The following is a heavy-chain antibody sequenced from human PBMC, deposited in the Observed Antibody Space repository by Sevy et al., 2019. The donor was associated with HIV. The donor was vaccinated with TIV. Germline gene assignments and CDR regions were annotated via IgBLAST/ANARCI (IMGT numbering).Heavy chain of an antibody. CDR2: ISGSGDST. CDR1: AFSFNTYA. Sequence: GGSLRLSCAASAFSFNTYAMSWVRRAPGKGLEWVSTISGSGDSTFYSDSVKGRLTISRNNSKNTLYLQMNSLRAEETAVYYCAKPRGSFYFDYWGQGTLVTLSS. D-gene: IGHD3-16*01. CDR3: AKPRGSFYFDY. V-gene: IGHV3-23*01. J-gene: IGHJ4*02.